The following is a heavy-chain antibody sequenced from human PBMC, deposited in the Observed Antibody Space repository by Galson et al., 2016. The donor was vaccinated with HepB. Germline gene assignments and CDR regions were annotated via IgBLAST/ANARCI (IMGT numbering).Heavy chain of an antibody. V-gene: IGHV1-8*01. CDR2: INPRSGNT. CDR3: ARETRGGTMSKVMDV. CDR1: EYTFSNYD. D-gene: IGHD2-15*01. Sequence: SVKVSCKASEYTFSNYDINWVRQATGQGPEYMGWINPRSGNTGYAQKFQDRVTMTRNTAITTAYMELSSLTSEDTAVYYCARETRGGTMSKVMDVWGQGTMVTVS. J-gene: IGHJ6*02.